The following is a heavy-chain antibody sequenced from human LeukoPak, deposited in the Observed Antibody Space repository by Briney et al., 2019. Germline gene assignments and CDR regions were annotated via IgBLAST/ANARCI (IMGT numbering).Heavy chain of an antibody. CDR1: GGSISSGSYY. V-gene: IGHV4-61*02. J-gene: IGHJ4*02. CDR3: ARDLVYYDSSGYYAYYFDY. Sequence: PSQTLSLTCTVSGGSISSGSYYWSWIRQPAGKGLEWIGRIYTSGSTNYSPSLKSRVTISVDTSKNQFSLKLSSVTAADTAVYYCARDLVYYDSSGYYAYYFDYWGQGTLVTVSS. D-gene: IGHD3-22*01. CDR2: IYTSGST.